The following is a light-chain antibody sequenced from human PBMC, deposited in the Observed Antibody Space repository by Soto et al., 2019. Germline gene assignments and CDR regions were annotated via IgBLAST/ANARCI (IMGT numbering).Light chain of an antibody. CDR1: QSVGNW. J-gene: IGKJ4*01. CDR3: QQHSNWPLT. Sequence: EIVLTQSPATLSLSPGERATLSCRASQSVGNWLFWYQQKRGQAPRLLIYDASGRAAGVPERFSASGSGTDFTLTISSLEPEDFTVYYCQQHSNWPLTFGGGTKVEIK. V-gene: IGKV3-11*01. CDR2: DAS.